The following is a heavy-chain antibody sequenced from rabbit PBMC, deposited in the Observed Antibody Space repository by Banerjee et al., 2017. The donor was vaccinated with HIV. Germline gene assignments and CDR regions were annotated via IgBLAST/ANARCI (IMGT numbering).Heavy chain of an antibody. Sequence: QQQLEESGGGLVKPGGTLTLTCKASGIDFSNHYYMCWVRQAPGKGLEWIACIVIANGGTWYASWAKGRFTISKTSSTTVTLQMTSLTAADTATYFCAREGASSSSDLDLWGQGTLVTVS. CDR1: GIDFSNHYY. V-gene: IGHV1S45*01. CDR3: AREGASSSSDLDL. J-gene: IGHJ4*01. CDR2: IVIANGGT. D-gene: IGHD1-1*01.